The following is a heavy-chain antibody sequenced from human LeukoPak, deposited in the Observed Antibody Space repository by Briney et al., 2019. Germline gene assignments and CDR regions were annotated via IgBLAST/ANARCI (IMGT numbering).Heavy chain of an antibody. J-gene: IGHJ4*02. D-gene: IGHD3-22*01. V-gene: IGHV1-2*02. CDR2: INPNGGGT. CDR1: GYIFSGYY. Sequence: ASVKVSCKASGYIFSGYYIHWLRQAPAQGLEWVGCINPNGGGTNYAQKFQGRVTMTRDTSISTAYMELSRLGSDDTAVYYCGREYYDSSGPDYWGQGTLVTVSS. CDR3: GREYYDSSGPDY.